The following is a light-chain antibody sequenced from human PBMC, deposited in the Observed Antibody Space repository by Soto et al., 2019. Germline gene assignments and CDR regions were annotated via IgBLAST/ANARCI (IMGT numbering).Light chain of an antibody. CDR3: QQYKSDSPWT. V-gene: IGKV1-5*01. CDR2: DVS. CDR1: QSISSW. J-gene: IGKJ1*01. Sequence: DLQMTQSPSTLSASVGDRVTITCRASQSISSWLAWYQQKPGKAPKLLIYDVSSLEFGVPSRFSGRGSGTEFTLTISSLQPDDFATYYCQQYKSDSPWTFGQGTKVEIE.